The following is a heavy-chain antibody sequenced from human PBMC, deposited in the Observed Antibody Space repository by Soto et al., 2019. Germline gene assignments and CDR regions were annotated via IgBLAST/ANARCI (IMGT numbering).Heavy chain of an antibody. J-gene: IGHJ3*02. CDR1: GFTFSSYA. CDR3: AKDRELAARVDAFDI. Sequence: PGGSLRLSCAACGFTFSSYAVSWVRQAQGKGLEWVSAISGSGGSTYYADSVKGRFTISRDNSKNTLYLQMNSLRAEDTAVYYCAKDRELAARVDAFDIWGQGTMVTVSS. D-gene: IGHD6-6*01. CDR2: ISGSGGST. V-gene: IGHV3-23*01.